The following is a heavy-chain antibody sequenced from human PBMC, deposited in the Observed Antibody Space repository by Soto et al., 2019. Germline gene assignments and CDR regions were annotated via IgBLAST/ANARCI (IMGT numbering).Heavy chain of an antibody. Sequence: QVQLMQSGAEVTKPGASVTLSCKTSGYAFMSYGLSWVRLAPGQGLEWMGWTVAGSGNRIYAQKFQDRINMNIDTCTNTGYMALRCMRSEGPALFFCARVAGYGSGSGKFDNWGQGTLVTVSS. CDR2: TVAGSGNR. J-gene: IGHJ4*02. CDR3: ARVAGYGSGSGKFDN. V-gene: IGHV1-18*01. CDR1: GYAFMSYG. D-gene: IGHD3-10*01.